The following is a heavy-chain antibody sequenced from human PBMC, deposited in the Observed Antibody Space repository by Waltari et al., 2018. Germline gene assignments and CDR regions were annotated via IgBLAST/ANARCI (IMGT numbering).Heavy chain of an antibody. D-gene: IGHD6-13*01. J-gene: IGHJ4*02. Sequence: EVQLVESGGGLVQPGGSLRLSCAASGLTFSSYWMSWVRQAPGKGREWVANIKQDGSEKYYVDSVKGRFTISRDNAKNSLYLQMNSLRAEDTAVYYCAREGSSDYFDYWGQGTLVTVSS. CDR3: AREGSSDYFDY. CDR1: GLTFSSYW. V-gene: IGHV3-7*01. CDR2: IKQDGSEK.